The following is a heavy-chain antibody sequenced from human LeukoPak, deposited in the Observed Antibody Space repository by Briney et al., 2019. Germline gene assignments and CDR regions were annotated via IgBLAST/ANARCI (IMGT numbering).Heavy chain of an antibody. V-gene: IGHV4-59*12. D-gene: IGHD4-17*01. CDR1: GGSISSYY. CDR2: TYYSGST. Sequence: SETLSLTCTVSGGSISSYYWSWIRQPPGKGLEWIGYTYYSGSTNYNPSLKSRVTISVDTSKNQFSLKLSSVTAADTAVYYCARDIGGDDYGDYVWFDPWGQGTLVTVSS. CDR3: ARDIGGDDYGDYVWFDP. J-gene: IGHJ5*02.